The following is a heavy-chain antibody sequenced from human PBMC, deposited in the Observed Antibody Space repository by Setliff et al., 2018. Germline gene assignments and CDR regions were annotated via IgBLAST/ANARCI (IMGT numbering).Heavy chain of an antibody. CDR1: GLRISNYW. J-gene: IGHJ4*02. Sequence: PGGSLRLSCVVSGLRISNYWMSWVRRAPGKGLEWVAIIKEDTTEKYYVDSAKGRFTISRDNAKNSLYLQMNSLRVEDTAVYYCARGADSSGYWPHGYWGQGTLVTVSS. D-gene: IGHD3-22*01. CDR2: IKEDTTEK. V-gene: IGHV3-7*01. CDR3: ARGADSSGYWPHGY.